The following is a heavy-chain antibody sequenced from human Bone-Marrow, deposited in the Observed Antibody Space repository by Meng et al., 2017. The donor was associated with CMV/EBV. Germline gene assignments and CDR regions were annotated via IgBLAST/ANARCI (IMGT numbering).Heavy chain of an antibody. V-gene: IGHV4-39*01. Sequence: SEPLSLTCTVSGGSISSSSYYWGWIRQPPGKGLEWIGSIYYSGSTYYNPSLKSRVTISVDTSKNQFSLKLSSVTAADTAVYYCARHGGYNKRNWFDPWGQGTLVTVSS. CDR1: GGSISSSSYY. CDR3: ARHGGYNKRNWFDP. D-gene: IGHD5-24*01. CDR2: IYYSGST. J-gene: IGHJ5*02.